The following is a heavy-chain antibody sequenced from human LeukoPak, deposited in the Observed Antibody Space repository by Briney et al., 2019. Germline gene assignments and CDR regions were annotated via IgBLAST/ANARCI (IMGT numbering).Heavy chain of an antibody. CDR3: AKAQREIGGWYPPYYYYYMDV. CDR2: IRYDGSNK. J-gene: IGHJ6*03. Sequence: GGSLRLSCAASGFTFSSYGMHWVRQAPGKGLEWVAFIRYDGSNKYYADSVKGRFTISRDNSKNTLYLQMNSLRAEDTAVYYCAKAQREIGGWYPPYYYYYMDVWGKGTTVTISS. CDR1: GFTFSSYG. V-gene: IGHV3-30*02. D-gene: IGHD6-19*01.